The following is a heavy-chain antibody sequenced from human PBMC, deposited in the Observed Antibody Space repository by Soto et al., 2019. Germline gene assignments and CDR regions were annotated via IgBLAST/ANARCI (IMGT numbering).Heavy chain of an antibody. CDR3: ARGMYYDFWSGLFEHTDPRTHNWFDP. D-gene: IGHD3-3*01. V-gene: IGHV4-34*01. CDR1: GGSFSGYY. CDR2: INHSGST. Sequence: SETLSLTCAVYGGSFSGYYWSWIRQPPGKGLEWIGEINHSGSTNYNPSLKSRVTISVDTSKNQFSLKLSSVTAADTAVYYCARGMYYDFWSGLFEHTDPRTHNWFDPWGQGTLVTVSS. J-gene: IGHJ5*02.